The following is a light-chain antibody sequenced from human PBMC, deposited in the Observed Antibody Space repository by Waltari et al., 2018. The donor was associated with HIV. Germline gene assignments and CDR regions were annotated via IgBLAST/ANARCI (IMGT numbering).Light chain of an antibody. J-gene: IGLJ3*02. V-gene: IGLV3-21*02. CDR2: DDT. Sequence: SSVTAQPPSQSVAPGQTAQMTCWGNNIEYKRVYWYQQTSGQAPVLVIHDDTDRPSGIPERFSGSKSGNTATLTITRVEAGDEADYYCQVWGGFSEHLVFGGGTKLTVL. CDR1: NIEYKR. CDR3: QVWGGFSEHLV.